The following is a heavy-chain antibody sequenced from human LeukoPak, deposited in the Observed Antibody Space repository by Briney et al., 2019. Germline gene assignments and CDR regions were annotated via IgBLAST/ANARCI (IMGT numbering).Heavy chain of an antibody. V-gene: IGHV1-18*01. CDR2: ISAYNGNT. J-gene: IGHJ6*02. CDR3: ARGSMFRSYYYGMDV. Sequence: ASVKVSCKTSGYTFTNYGISWVRQAPGQGLEWMGWISAYNGNTNSAQKLQGRVTMTTDTSTSTAYMELSSLRSEDTAVYYCARGSMFRSYYYGMDVWGQGTTVTVSS. D-gene: IGHD3-10*02. CDR1: GYTFTNYG.